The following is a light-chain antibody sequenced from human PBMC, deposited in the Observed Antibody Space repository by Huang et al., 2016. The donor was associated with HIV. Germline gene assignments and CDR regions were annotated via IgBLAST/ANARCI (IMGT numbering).Light chain of an antibody. CDR1: QDIKSD. CDR3: LQDFTFPLT. J-gene: IGKJ4*01. V-gene: IGKV1-6*01. CDR2: GAS. Sequence: AIQMTQSPPSLSASVGDRVTITCRASQDIKSDLGWYQQKPGKAPKLLIFGASELDVGVPSRFSGSGSGTDFTLIISRLQAEDLGTYFCLQDFTFPLTFGGGTKVEIK.